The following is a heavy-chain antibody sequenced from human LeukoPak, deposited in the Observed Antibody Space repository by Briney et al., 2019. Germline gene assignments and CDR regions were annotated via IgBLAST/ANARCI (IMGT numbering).Heavy chain of an antibody. CDR2: ISNNGGYT. D-gene: IGHD2-15*01. J-gene: IGHJ4*02. Sequence: GGSLRLSCAASGFTFSSSAMSWVRQAPGKGLEWVSAISNNGGYTYYADSVQGRFIISRDNSKSTLCPQMNSLRAEDTAVYYCAKQLGYCSDGSCYFPYWGQGTLVTVSS. V-gene: IGHV3-23*01. CDR1: GFTFSSSA. CDR3: AKQLGYCSDGSCYFPY.